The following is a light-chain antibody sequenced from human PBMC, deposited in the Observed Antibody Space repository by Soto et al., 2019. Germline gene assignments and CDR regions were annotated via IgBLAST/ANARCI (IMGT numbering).Light chain of an antibody. Sequence: QSALTQPASVSGSPGQSITISCTGTSSDVGGYHYVSWYQRHPGKAPKLMIYDVSNRPSGVSNRFPGFKSGNTGSLSIPGPQAYGQAYYYCSSYTISSPHVVFGGGTKLTVL. CDR1: SSDVGGYHY. CDR2: DVS. V-gene: IGLV2-14*01. CDR3: SSYTISSPHVV. J-gene: IGLJ2*01.